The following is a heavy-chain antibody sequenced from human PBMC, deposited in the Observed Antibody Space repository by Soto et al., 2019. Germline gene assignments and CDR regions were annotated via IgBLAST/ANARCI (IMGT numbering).Heavy chain of an antibody. CDR3: TTVSGDIHYYYYYGMDV. CDR1: GFTFSSDS. V-gene: IGHV3-15*07. Sequence: PGGSLRLSCAASGFTFSSDSMNWVRQAPGKGLEWVGRIKSKTDGGTTDYAAPVKGRFAISRDDSKNTLYLQMNSLKTEDTAVYFCTTVSGDIHYYYYYGMDVWGQGTMVTVSS. CDR2: IKSKTDGGTT. D-gene: IGHD4-17*01. J-gene: IGHJ6*02.